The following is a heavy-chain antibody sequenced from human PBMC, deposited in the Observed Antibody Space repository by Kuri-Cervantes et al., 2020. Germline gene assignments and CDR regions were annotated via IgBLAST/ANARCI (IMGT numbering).Heavy chain of an antibody. CDR3: TTENRWLRSPPYYYYYGMDV. D-gene: IGHD5-12*01. V-gene: IGHV3-15*01. J-gene: IGHJ6*02. Sequence: GESLKISCAASGFTFSSYAMHWVRQAPGKGLEWVGRIKSKTDGGTTDYAAPVKGRFTISRDDSKNTLYLQMNSLKTEDTAVYYCTTENRWLRSPPYYYYYGMDVWGQGTTVTVSS. CDR1: GFTFSSYA. CDR2: IKSKTDGGTT.